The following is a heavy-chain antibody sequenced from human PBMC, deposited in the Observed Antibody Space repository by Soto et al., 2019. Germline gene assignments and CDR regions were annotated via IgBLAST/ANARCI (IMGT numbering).Heavy chain of an antibody. CDR1: GFTFSSYA. CDR2: ISGSGGST. Sequence: GGSLRLSCAASGFTFSSYAMSWVRQAPGKGLEWVSAISGSGGSTYYADSVKGRFTISRDNSKNTLYLQMNSLRAEDTAVYYCAKELKGGSYEGENWFDPWGQGTLVTVSS. CDR3: AKELKGGSYEGENWFDP. V-gene: IGHV3-23*01. J-gene: IGHJ5*02. D-gene: IGHD1-26*01.